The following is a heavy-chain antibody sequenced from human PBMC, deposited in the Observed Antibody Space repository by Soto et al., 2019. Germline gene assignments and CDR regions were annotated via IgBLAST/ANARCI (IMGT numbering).Heavy chain of an antibody. V-gene: IGHV3-23*01. D-gene: IGHD3-10*01. CDR1: GFTFSTYA. Sequence: EVQLLESGGGLVQPGGSLRLSCTASGFTFSTYAMTWVRQAPGKGREWVSAISGGGGPTYYADSVKGRFTISRDNSKNTLYLQMNSLRADDTAVYYCAKVSRFLDSGLIWGQGTLVTVSS. CDR2: ISGGGGPT. CDR3: AKVSRFLDSGLI. J-gene: IGHJ3*02.